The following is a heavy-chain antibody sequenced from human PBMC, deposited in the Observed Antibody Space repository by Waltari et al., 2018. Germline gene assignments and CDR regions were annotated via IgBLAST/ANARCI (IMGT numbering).Heavy chain of an antibody. J-gene: IGHJ3*01. CDR2: MSYNGAT. D-gene: IGHD5-12*01. CDR3: ATYIGASIGTAAFDV. CDR1: GGSLTSNRHY. Sequence: QLQLQESGPGLGKPSATLSLPCTVSGGSLTSNRHYWAWIRPPPGQGLEWIGTMSYNGATYSSPSLKSRVTLSRDTSKNHLSLKLGSVTAADTAVYYCATYIGASIGTAAFDVWGQGTMVTVSS. V-gene: IGHV4-39*02.